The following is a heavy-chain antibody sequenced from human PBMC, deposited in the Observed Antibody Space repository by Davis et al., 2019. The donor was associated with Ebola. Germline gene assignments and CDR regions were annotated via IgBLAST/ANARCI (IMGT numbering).Heavy chain of an antibody. CDR3: AKDMGGGAFDI. Sequence: PGGSLRLSCAASGFTFDDYAMHWVRQAPGKGLEWVSGISWNSGSIGYADSVKGRFTISRDNAKNSLYLQMNSLRTEDMALYYCAKDMGGGAFDIWGQGTMVTVSS. J-gene: IGHJ3*02. D-gene: IGHD3-16*01. CDR2: ISWNSGSI. V-gene: IGHV3-9*03. CDR1: GFTFDDYA.